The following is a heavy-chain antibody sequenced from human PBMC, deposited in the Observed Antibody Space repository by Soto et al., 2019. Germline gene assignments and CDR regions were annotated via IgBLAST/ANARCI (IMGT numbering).Heavy chain of an antibody. Sequence: QVELQESGPGLVKPSQTLSLTCTVSGGSISSSGYYWSWIRQHPGKGLEWIGYIHDSGSTYYNPSLKRRVTLSVDTSKNQFSLKLTSVTAADTAVYYCASQATGWYPDYWGQGTLVTVSS. CDR3: ASQATGWYPDY. J-gene: IGHJ4*02. CDR1: GGSISSSGYY. CDR2: IHDSGST. V-gene: IGHV4-31*03. D-gene: IGHD6-19*01.